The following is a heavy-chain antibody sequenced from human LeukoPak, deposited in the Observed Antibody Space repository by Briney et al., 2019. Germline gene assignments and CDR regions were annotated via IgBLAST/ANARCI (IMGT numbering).Heavy chain of an antibody. CDR2: ISAYNGNT. CDR1: GYTFTTYG. J-gene: IGHJ4*02. V-gene: IGHV1-18*01. Sequence: GASVKVSCKASGYTFTTYGITWVRQAPGQGLEWMGWISAYNGNTNYAQKLQGRVTMTADTSTSTAYMELRSLRSDDTAVYYCARGHWEGSGSYYHDQDSWGQGTLVTVSS. CDR3: ARGHWEGSGSYYHDQDS. D-gene: IGHD3-10*01.